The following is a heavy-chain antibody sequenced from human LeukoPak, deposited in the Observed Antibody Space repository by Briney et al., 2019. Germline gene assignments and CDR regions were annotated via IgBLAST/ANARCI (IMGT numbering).Heavy chain of an antibody. CDR3: AKDRVTMVRGAKQNNWFDP. J-gene: IGHJ5*02. Sequence: GGSLRLSCAASGFTFDDYVMHWVRQAPGKGLEWVSLISGDGGSTYYADSVKGRFTISRDNSKNSLYLQMNSLRTEDTALYYCAKDRVTMVRGAKQNNWFDPWGQGTLVTVSS. D-gene: IGHD3-10*01. CDR1: GFTFDDYV. CDR2: ISGDGGST. V-gene: IGHV3-43*02.